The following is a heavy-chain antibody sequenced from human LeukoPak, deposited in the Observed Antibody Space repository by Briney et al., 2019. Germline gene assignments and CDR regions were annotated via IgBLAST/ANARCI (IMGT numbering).Heavy chain of an antibody. V-gene: IGHV4-34*01. CDR3: VRHDGRGGATMGAFDS. CDR1: GGSFSGYY. CDR2: INHSGST. J-gene: IGHJ5*01. Sequence: SETLSLTCAVYGGSFSGYYWSWIRQPPGKGLEWIGEINHSGSTNYNPSLNSRVTISVVTSKDQFTLQLNSVTAADTAVYYCVRHDGRGGATMGAFDSWGQGSLVTVSS. D-gene: IGHD4/OR15-4a*01.